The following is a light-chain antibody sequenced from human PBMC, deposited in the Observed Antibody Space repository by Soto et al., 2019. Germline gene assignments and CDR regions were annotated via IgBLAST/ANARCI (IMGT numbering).Light chain of an antibody. CDR1: QSISSW. Sequence: DIQMPQSPSTLSASVGASVPITGRASQSISSWLAWYQQKPGKAPKLLIYDASSLESGVPSRFSGSGSGTEFTLTISSLQPDDFATYYCQQYNSYSRTFGKGTKVDIK. V-gene: IGKV1-5*01. CDR2: DAS. CDR3: QQYNSYSRT. J-gene: IGKJ1*01.